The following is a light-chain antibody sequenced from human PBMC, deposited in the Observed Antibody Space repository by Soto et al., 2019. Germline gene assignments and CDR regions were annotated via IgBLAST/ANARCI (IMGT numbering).Light chain of an antibody. CDR1: RDDIGAYDY. CDR2: EVT. CDR3: NSYTSSSALV. J-gene: IGLJ2*01. V-gene: IGLV2-14*01. Sequence: QSVLTQPASVSGSPGQSITISCAGTRDDIGAYDYVSWYQQHPGNAPKLLIYEVTNRPSGVSDRFSGSKSGNTASLTISGLQAEDEADYYCNSYTSSSALVFGGGTKVTV.